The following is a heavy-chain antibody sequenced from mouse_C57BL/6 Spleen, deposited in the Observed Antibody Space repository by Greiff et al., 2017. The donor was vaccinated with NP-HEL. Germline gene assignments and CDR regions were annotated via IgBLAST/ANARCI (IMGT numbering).Heavy chain of an antibody. CDR1: GYTFTSYW. Sequence: QVQLQQPGAELVKPGASVKLSCKASGYTFTSYWMQWVKQRPGQGLEWIGEIDPSDSYTNYNQKFKGKATLTVDTSSSTAYMQLSSLTSEDSAVYYCARGGTAQATLAMDYWGQGTSVTVSS. CDR2: IDPSDSYT. CDR3: ARGGTAQATLAMDY. V-gene: IGHV1-50*01. D-gene: IGHD3-2*02. J-gene: IGHJ4*01.